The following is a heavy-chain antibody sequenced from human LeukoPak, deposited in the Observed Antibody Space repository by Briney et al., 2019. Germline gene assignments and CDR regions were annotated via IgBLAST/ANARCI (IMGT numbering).Heavy chain of an antibody. CDR3: ARDIRGPNTAMVSDHYYYYGMDV. D-gene: IGHD5-18*01. Sequence: GGSLRLSCAASGFTFSGYSMNWVRQAPGKGLEWVSSISSSSSYIYYADSVKGRFTISRDNAKNSLYLQMNSLRAEDTAVYYCARDIRGPNTAMVSDHYYYYGMDVWGQGTTVTVSS. J-gene: IGHJ6*02. CDR2: ISSSSSYI. CDR1: GFTFSGYS. V-gene: IGHV3-21*01.